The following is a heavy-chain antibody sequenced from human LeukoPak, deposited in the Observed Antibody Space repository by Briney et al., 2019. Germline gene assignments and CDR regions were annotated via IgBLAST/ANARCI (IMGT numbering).Heavy chain of an antibody. J-gene: IGHJ5*02. CDR2: IYYSGST. CDR1: GDSISSFY. Sequence: PSETLSLTCTVSGDSISSFYWSWIRQPPGKGLEWIGYIYYSGSTKYNPSLKSRVTISVDTSKNQFSLKLSSVTAADTAVYYCARDHGTTDIIVPNWFDPWGQGTLVTVSS. CDR3: ARDHGTTDIIVPNWFDP. D-gene: IGHD1/OR15-1a*01. V-gene: IGHV4-59*12.